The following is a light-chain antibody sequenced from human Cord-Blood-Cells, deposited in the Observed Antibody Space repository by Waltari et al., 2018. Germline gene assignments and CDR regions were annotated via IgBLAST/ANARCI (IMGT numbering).Light chain of an antibody. CDR3: QQSYSTPFT. Sequence: DIQMTQPPSSLSASVGDRVTITCRASQSISSYLNWYQQKPGKASKLLIYAASSLQSGVPSRFSGSGSGTDFTLTISSLQPGDFATYYCQQSYSTPFTFDPGTKVDIK. V-gene: IGKV1-39*01. CDR1: QSISSY. CDR2: AAS. J-gene: IGKJ3*01.